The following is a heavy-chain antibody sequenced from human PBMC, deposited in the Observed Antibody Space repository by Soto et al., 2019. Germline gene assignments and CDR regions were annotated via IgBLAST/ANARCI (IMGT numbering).Heavy chain of an antibody. V-gene: IGHV1-69*13. Sequence: SVKVSCKASGGTFSSYAISWVRQAPGQGLEWMGGIIPIFGTANYAQKFQGRVTITADESTSTAYMELSSLRSEDTAVYYCARDRGPTSGYCSSTSCPPWHWFDPWGQGTLVTVSS. D-gene: IGHD2-2*01. CDR2: IIPIFGTA. CDR1: GGTFSSYA. CDR3: ARDRGPTSGYCSSTSCPPWHWFDP. J-gene: IGHJ5*02.